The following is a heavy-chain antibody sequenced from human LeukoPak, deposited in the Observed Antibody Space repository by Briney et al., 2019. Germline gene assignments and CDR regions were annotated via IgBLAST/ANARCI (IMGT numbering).Heavy chain of an antibody. CDR1: GYTFTGYY. CDR2: INPNSGGT. Sequence: ASVEVSCKASGYTFTGYYMHWVRQAPGQGLEWMGWINPNSGGTNYAQKFQGRVTMTRDTSISTAYMELSRLRSDDTAVYYCARGYYDSSGYRPLFDYWGQGTLVTVSS. D-gene: IGHD3-22*01. J-gene: IGHJ4*02. CDR3: ARGYYDSSGYRPLFDY. V-gene: IGHV1-2*02.